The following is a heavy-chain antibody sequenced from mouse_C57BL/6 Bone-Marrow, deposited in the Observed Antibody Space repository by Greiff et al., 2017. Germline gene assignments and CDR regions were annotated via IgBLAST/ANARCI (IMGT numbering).Heavy chain of an antibody. CDR3: ARPDGY. CDR2: ISNGGGST. CDR1: GFTFSDYY. V-gene: IGHV5-12*01. Sequence: EVQLVESGGGLVQPGGSLKLSCAASGFTFSDYYMYWVRQTPEKRLEWVAYISNGGGSTYYPDTVKGRFTISRDNAKNTLYLQMSRLKSEDTAMYYCARPDGYWGQGTSVTVSS. D-gene: IGHD2-3*01. J-gene: IGHJ4*01.